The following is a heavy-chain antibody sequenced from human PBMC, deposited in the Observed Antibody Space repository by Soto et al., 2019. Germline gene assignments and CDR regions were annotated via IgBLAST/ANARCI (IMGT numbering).Heavy chain of an antibody. D-gene: IGHD5-12*01. CDR2: ISPYNGNT. CDR3: ATSYESGFDS. CDR1: GYAFSNYG. V-gene: IGHV1-18*04. Sequence: QIPLVQSGAEVKKPGASVRVSCKASGYAFSNYGISWIRQAPGLGLEWMGWISPYNGNTDYAQSLQGRVTMTTDTSTCTADMELRSLLSDDTAVYYCATSYESGFDSWGQGTLVTVSS. J-gene: IGHJ5*01.